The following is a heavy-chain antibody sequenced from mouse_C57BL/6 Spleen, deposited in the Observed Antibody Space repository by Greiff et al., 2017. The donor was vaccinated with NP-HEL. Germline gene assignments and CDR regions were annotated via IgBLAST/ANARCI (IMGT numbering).Heavy chain of an antibody. D-gene: IGHD1-1*01. Sequence: QVTLKESGPGILQSSQTLSLTCSFSGFSLSTSGMGVSWIRQPSGKGLEWLAHIYWDDDKRYNPSLKSRLTISKDTSRNQVFLKITSVDTADTATYYCARRALDYGSSFAYWGQGTLVTVSA. CDR3: ARRALDYGSSFAY. CDR2: IYWDDDK. CDR1: GFSLSTSGMG. J-gene: IGHJ3*01. V-gene: IGHV8-12*01.